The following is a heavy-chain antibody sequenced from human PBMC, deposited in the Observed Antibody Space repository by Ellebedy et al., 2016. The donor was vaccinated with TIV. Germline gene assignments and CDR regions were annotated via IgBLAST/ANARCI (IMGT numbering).Heavy chain of an antibody. V-gene: IGHV4-31*03. CDR3: ARGKRLTMVRGVDKRSGSYYGY. CDR2: INYSGIT. J-gene: IGHJ4*02. D-gene: IGHD3-10*01. CDR1: GGSISSGTYY. Sequence: SETLSLXXTVSGGSISSGTYYWSWIRQHPEKGLEWIGYINYSGITYYNPSLKSRVTISVDTSKSQFSLKLNSVTAADTAVYYCARGKRLTMVRGVDKRSGSYYGYWGQGTLVTVSS.